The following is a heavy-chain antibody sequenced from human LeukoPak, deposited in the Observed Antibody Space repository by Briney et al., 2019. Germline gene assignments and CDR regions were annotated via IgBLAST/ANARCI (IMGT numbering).Heavy chain of an antibody. D-gene: IGHD2-2*03. CDR1: GGTFSSYA. V-gene: IGHV1-69*13. J-gene: IGHJ3*02. CDR2: IIPIFGTA. CDR3: ATPSGYCSSTSCYNDAFDI. Sequence: ASVKVSCKASGGTFSSYAISWVRQAPGRGLEWMGGIIPIFGTANYAQKFQGRVTITADESTSTAYMELSSLRSEDTAVYYCATPSGYCSSTSCYNDAFDIWGQGTMVTVSS.